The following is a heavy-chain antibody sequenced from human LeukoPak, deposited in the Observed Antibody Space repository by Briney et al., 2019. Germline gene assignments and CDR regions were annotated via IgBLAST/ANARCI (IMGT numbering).Heavy chain of an antibody. CDR3: ARYSSSGAFDI. D-gene: IGHD6-6*01. CDR1: GGSISSGDYF. J-gene: IGHJ3*02. CDR2: IYRSGST. V-gene: IGHV4-30-2*01. Sequence: SETLSLTCTVSGGSISSGDYFWSWIRQPPGKGLEWIGHIYRSGSTYYNPSLNSRVTISVDRSKNQFSLNLSSVTAADTAVYYCARYSSSGAFDIWGQGTMVTVSS.